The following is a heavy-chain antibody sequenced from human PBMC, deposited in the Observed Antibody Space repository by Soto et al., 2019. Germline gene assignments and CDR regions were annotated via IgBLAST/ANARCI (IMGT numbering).Heavy chain of an antibody. CDR2: IHFDGSA. Sequence: EVQLVQSGRGLVQPGGSLRLSCVASGFTIYKNDMIWVRQAPGKGLAWVAHIHFDGSAYYADSVKGRFTISKDNSKNTLYFQMNSLRSEDTAVYYCAAYGPNSGDGYWGQGTLVTVSS. J-gene: IGHJ4*02. V-gene: IGHV3-66*01. D-gene: IGHD4-17*01. CDR1: GFTIYKND. CDR3: AAYGPNSGDGY.